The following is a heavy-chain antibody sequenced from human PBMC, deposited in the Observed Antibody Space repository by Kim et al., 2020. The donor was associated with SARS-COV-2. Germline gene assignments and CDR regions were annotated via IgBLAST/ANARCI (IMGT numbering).Heavy chain of an antibody. J-gene: IGHJ6*02. CDR2: ISYDGSNK. CDR1: GFTFSSYA. Sequence: GGSLRLSCAASGFTFSSYAMHWVRQAPGKGLEWVAVISYDGSNKYYEDSVKGRFTISRDNYKNTLYLQMNSLRAEDTAVYYLARGYYDILTGYYLTPGGGMDVWGQGTTVTISS. CDR3: ARGYYDILTGYYLTPGGGMDV. V-gene: IGHV3-30-3*01. D-gene: IGHD3-9*01.